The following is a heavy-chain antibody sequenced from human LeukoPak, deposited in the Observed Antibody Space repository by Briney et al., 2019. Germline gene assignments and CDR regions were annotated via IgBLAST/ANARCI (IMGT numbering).Heavy chain of an antibody. V-gene: IGHV5-51*01. J-gene: IGHJ4*02. Sequence: GESLKISCKGSGSSFSSYWIGWVRQMPEKGLEWMGSIYPGDSDTRYSPSFQGQVTISADESINTAYLQWSSLKASDTAMYYCARPGGSYYGSEVGYFDYWGQGTLVTVSS. D-gene: IGHD1-26*01. CDR2: IYPGDSDT. CDR3: ARPGGSYYGSEVGYFDY. CDR1: GSSFSSYW.